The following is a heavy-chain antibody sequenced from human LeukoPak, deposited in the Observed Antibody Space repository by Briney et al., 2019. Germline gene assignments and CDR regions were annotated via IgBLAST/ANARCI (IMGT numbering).Heavy chain of an antibody. V-gene: IGHV3-74*01. CDR3: ASAAYYRFDY. D-gene: IGHD3-10*01. Sequence: GGSLRLSCAASGFTFSSYWVHWVRQAPVKGLEWVARINSDGSTINHADSVRGRFTISRDNAENTLYLQMSSLRAEDTAIYFCASAAYYRFDYWGQGTLVTVSS. CDR2: INSDGSTI. CDR1: GFTFSSYW. J-gene: IGHJ4*02.